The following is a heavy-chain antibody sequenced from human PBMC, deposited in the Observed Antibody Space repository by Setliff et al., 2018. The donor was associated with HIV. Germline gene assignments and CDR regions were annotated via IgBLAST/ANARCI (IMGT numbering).Heavy chain of an antibody. J-gene: IGHJ6*03. Sequence: SETLSLTCTVSGGSITGYYWSWIRQPPGKGLEFIGNIHYSGSTDYNPSIKSRVTMSVDMSKNQLSLKVTSVTAADTAVYYCGRFQAWQLVRGYYYYLDVWGRGATVTVSS. CDR2: IHYSGST. CDR1: GGSITGYY. D-gene: IGHD6-6*01. V-gene: IGHV4-59*01. CDR3: GRFQAWQLVRGYYYYLDV.